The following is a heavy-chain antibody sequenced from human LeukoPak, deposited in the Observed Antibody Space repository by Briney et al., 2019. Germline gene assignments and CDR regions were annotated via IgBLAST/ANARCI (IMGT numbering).Heavy chain of an antibody. CDR1: GFTFGTYA. D-gene: IGHD3-10*01. CDR3: AKDRGGYQAWFDP. CDR2: ISISGDNT. Sequence: EGSLRLSCAASGFTFGTYAMSWGRQAPGKGLGWVSAISISGDNTYYADSVKGRFTISRDNSKNTLYLQMNTLRAEDTAVYYCAKDRGGYQAWFDPWGQGTLVTVSS. V-gene: IGHV3-23*01. J-gene: IGHJ5*02.